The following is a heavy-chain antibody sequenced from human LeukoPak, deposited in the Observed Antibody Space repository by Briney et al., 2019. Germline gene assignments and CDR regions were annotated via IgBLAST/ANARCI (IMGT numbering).Heavy chain of an antibody. V-gene: IGHV3-30*18. D-gene: IGHD4-17*01. J-gene: IGHJ4*02. Sequence: PGGSLRLSCAASGFTFSSYGMHWVRQAPGKGLEWVAIISYDGTNKYYGDSVKGRFTISGDNSKNTLYLQMNSLRVEDTAVYYCAKDTDYGDHTVDYWGQGTLVTVSS. CDR3: AKDTDYGDHTVDY. CDR2: ISYDGTNK. CDR1: GFTFSSYG.